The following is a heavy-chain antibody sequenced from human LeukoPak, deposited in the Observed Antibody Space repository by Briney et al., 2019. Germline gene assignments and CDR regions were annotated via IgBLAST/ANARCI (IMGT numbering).Heavy chain of an antibody. J-gene: IGHJ4*02. CDR1: GFTFSRYA. CDR3: AKSADYGGNQSNN. Sequence: GGSLRLSCAASGFTFSRYAMSWVRQPPGKGLEWVSALSGSGGSTYYADSVKGRLTISRDNSKNTLYLQMNSLRAEDTAVYCCAKSADYGGNQSNNWGQGTLVTVSS. CDR2: LSGSGGST. D-gene: IGHD4-23*01. V-gene: IGHV3-23*01.